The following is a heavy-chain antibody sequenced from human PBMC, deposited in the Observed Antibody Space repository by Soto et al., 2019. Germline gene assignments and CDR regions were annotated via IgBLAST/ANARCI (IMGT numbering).Heavy chain of an antibody. Sequence: GGSLRLSCAASGFTFSSYAMSWVRQAPGKGLEWVSAISGSGGSTYYADSVKGRFTISRDNSKNTLYLQMNSLRAEDTAVYYCAKDPRFLEWLSKGGGFDIWGQGTMVTVSS. J-gene: IGHJ3*02. V-gene: IGHV3-23*01. CDR1: GFTFSSYA. CDR2: ISGSGGST. D-gene: IGHD3-3*01. CDR3: AKDPRFLEWLSKGGGFDI.